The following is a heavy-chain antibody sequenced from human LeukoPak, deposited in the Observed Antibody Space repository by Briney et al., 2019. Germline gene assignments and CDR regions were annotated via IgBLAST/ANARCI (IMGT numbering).Heavy chain of an antibody. CDR3: ATKQWLAPPPDS. CDR1: GFTFSKYW. V-gene: IGHV3-74*01. D-gene: IGHD6-19*01. Sequence: GGSLRLSCAASGFTFSKYWMLWVRQAPGKGLESVSRVNTDGTVTTYADSVKGRFTVSRDNADNTMFLQMNSVRDEDTVVYYCATKQWLAPPPDSWGQGTPVTVSS. CDR2: VNTDGTVT. J-gene: IGHJ4*02.